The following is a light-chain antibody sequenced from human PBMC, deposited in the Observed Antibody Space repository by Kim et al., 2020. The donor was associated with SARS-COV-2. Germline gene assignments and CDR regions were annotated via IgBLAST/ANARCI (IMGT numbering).Light chain of an antibody. J-gene: IGLJ3*02. CDR3: AAWDDSLNGSV. V-gene: IGLV1-44*01. CDR1: RSNIGSKV. Sequence: GQRVTISCSGSRSNIGSKVVNWYRQRPGTAPKLLIYSNDYRPSGVPDRFSGSKSGTSASLDISGLQSEDEADYYCAAWDDSLNGSVFGGGTQLTVL. CDR2: SND.